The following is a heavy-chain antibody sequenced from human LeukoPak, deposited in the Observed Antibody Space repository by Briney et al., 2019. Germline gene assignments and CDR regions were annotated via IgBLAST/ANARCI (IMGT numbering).Heavy chain of an antibody. CDR1: GLTFNTYN. Sequence: GGSLRLSCVASGLTFNTYNMNWVRQAPGKGLEWVSSFTSSSSYMYYADSVKGRFTISRDNAKSSLYLQMNSLRDEDTAVYYCARDPYSGNYGDYYYYYMDVWGKGTTVTISS. J-gene: IGHJ6*03. CDR2: FTSSSSYM. V-gene: IGHV3-21*01. D-gene: IGHD1-26*01. CDR3: ARDPYSGNYGDYYYYYMDV.